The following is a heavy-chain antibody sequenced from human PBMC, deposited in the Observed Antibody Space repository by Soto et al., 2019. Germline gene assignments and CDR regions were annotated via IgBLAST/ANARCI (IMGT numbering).Heavy chain of an antibody. CDR2: MSYDGSEE. D-gene: IGHD2-2*01. CDR1: GFSFNNYG. Sequence: QVQLVESGGGVVQPGRSLRLSCAASGFSFNNYGMHWVRQAPGKGLEWVAIMSYDGSEEYYADSVKGRFTISRDNSNNLLYLQMNSLRAEDTAVFYCVKSPPFSNYFESWGQGTLVPVSS. J-gene: IGHJ4*02. V-gene: IGHV3-30*18. CDR3: VKSPPFSNYFES.